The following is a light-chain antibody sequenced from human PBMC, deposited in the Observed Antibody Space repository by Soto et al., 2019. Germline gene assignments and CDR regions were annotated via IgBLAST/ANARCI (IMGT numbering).Light chain of an antibody. CDR2: GAS. CDR3: QQYFEWPPMT. Sequence: EIVMTQSPATLSVSPGERATLSCRASQSVSNTLAWYQQKPGQAPRLLMYGASIRATGIPARFSGGGSGTQFTLTISSLQSEDSAIYYCQQYFEWPPMTFGQGTKVDIK. CDR1: QSVSNT. V-gene: IGKV3-15*01. J-gene: IGKJ1*01.